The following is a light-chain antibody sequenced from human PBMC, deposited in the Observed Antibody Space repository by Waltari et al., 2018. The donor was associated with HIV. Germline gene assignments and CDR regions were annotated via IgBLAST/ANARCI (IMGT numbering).Light chain of an antibody. CDR1: NSNIGAGYD. CDR3: QSYDNSLSNVV. CDR2: DNR. J-gene: IGLJ2*01. V-gene: IGLV1-40*01. Sequence: QSVLTQPPSVSGAPGQRVTISCTGSNSNIGAGYDAHWYQQLPGSAPKLLMFDNRKRPSGVPDRFSGSKSGTSSSLVITGLQAADEAVYYCQSYDNSLSNVVFGGGTKLIVL.